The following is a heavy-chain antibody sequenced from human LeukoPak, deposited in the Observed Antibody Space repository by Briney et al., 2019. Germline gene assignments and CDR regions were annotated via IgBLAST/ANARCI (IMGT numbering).Heavy chain of an antibody. V-gene: IGHV3-11*04. CDR2: ISSSGSTI. J-gene: IGHJ4*02. CDR1: GFTFSDYY. Sequence: GGSLRLSCAASGFTFSDYYMSWIRQAPGKGLEWVPYISSSGSTIYYADSVKGRFTISRDNAKNSLYLQMNSLRAEDTAVYYCASHPGSSAAIDYWGQGTLVTVSS. CDR3: ASHPGSSAAIDY. D-gene: IGHD6-25*01.